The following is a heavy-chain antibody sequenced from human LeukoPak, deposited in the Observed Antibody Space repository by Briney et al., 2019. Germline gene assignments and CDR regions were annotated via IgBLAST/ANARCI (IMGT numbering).Heavy chain of an antibody. CDR3: ARRDKGRPSPTDY. CDR1: GGSISSSSYY. D-gene: IGHD2-2*01. J-gene: IGHJ4*02. V-gene: IGHV4-39*01. CDR2: IYYSGST. Sequence: SETLSLTCTVSGGSISSSSYYLGWIRQPPGKGLEWIGSIYYSGSTYYNPSLKSRVTISVDTSKNQFSLKLSSVTAADTAVYYCARRDKGRPSPTDYWGQGTRVTVSS.